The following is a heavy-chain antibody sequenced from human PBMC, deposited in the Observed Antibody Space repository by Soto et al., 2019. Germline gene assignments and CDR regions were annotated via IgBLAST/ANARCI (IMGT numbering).Heavy chain of an antibody. Sequence: GGSLRLSCAAAGVSFSNYAMSWVRQAPGKGLEWVSGISGSAGSIYYTDSMRGRFTISRDNSHNTLYLNMNNLRAEDTAIYYCANWGKSGSDFWGQGTLVTISS. CDR1: GVSFSNYA. CDR2: ISGSAGSI. CDR3: ANWGKSGSDF. D-gene: IGHD3-16*01. J-gene: IGHJ4*02. V-gene: IGHV3-23*01.